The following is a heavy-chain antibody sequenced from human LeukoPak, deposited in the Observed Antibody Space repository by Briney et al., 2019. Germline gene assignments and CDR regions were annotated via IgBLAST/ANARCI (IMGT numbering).Heavy chain of an antibody. J-gene: IGHJ3*02. Sequence: GGSLRLSCAASGFTFSNAWMSWVRQAPGKGLEWVGRIKSKTDGGTTDYAAPGKGRFTISKDDSKNTLYLQMNSLKTEDTAVYYCTTDPGAEWEPQYAFDIWGQGTMVTVSS. CDR2: IKSKTDGGTT. V-gene: IGHV3-15*01. CDR1: GFTFSNAW. D-gene: IGHD1-26*01. CDR3: TTDPGAEWEPQYAFDI.